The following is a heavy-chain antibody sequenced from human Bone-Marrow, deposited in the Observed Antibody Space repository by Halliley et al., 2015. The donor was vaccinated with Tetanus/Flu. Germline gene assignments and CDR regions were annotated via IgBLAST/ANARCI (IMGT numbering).Heavy chain of an antibody. Sequence: SGFTFSKYAMSWVRQAPGKGLEWVSTVSESGDSTSYADSLKGRFIVSRDESKNTLYLQMNSLRAEDTAVYYCARDSFEYCSGGSCYGPGYWGQGTLVTVSS. V-gene: IGHV3-23*01. CDR1: GFTFSKYA. D-gene: IGHD2-15*01. CDR3: ARDSFEYCSGGSCYGPGY. CDR2: VSESGDST. J-gene: IGHJ4*02.